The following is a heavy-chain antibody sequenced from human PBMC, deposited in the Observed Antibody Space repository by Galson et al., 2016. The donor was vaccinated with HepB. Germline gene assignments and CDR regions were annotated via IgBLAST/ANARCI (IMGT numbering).Heavy chain of an antibody. J-gene: IGHJ4*02. D-gene: IGHD1-26*01. CDR2: LSHDGSNT. Sequence: SLRLSCAASGLNFSPYGMHWVRQAPGKGLEWVAGLSHDGSNTYHADSVKGRFTISRDNAKQTPFLQMNSLRAEDTAVYYCARELEKWVSTYGAFDSWGQGTLVTVSS. V-gene: IGHV3-30*04. CDR3: ARELEKWVSTYGAFDS. CDR1: GLNFSPYG.